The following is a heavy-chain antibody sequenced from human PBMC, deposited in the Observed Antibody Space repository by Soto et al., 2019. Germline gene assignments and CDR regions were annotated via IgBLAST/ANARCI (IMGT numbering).Heavy chain of an antibody. D-gene: IGHD6-13*01. CDR2: IYHSGST. V-gene: IGHV4-4*02. CDR1: GGSISSSNW. CDR3: AREVIAAAGTWGWFDP. J-gene: IGHJ5*02. Sequence: ASETLSLTCAVSGGSISSSNWWSWVRQPPGKGLEWIGEIYHSGSTNYNPSLKSRVTISVDKSKNQFSLKLSSVTAADTAVYYCAREVIAAAGTWGWFDPWGQGTLVTVSS.